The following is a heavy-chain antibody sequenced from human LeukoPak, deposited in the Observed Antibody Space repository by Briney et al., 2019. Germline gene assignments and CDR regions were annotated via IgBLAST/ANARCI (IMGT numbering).Heavy chain of an antibody. CDR1: GFTFSTYC. D-gene: IGHD1-26*01. CDR3: ARGRDGGRYFDF. CDR2: LKQDGNEK. V-gene: IGHV3-7*01. J-gene: IGHJ4*02. Sequence: PGGTLRLSCAVSGFTFSTYCMTWVRQTSGKGPEWVADLKQDGNEKYYVDSAKGRFAISRDNAKSSLFLQLAGLRAEDTAVYSCARGRDGGRYFDFWGQGTLVTVTS.